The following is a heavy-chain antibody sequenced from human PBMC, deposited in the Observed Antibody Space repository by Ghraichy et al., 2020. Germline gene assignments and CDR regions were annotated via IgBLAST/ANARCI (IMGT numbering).Heavy chain of an antibody. J-gene: IGHJ6*03. V-gene: IGHV4-34*01. CDR3: ARETVVVARVYYYYYYMDV. Sequence: SQTLSLTCAVYGGSFSGYYWSWIRQPPGKGLEWIGEINHSGSTNYNPSLKSRVTISVDTSKNQFSLKLSSVTAADTAVYYCARETVVVARVYYYYYYMDVWGKGTTVTVSS. D-gene: IGHD2-15*01. CDR2: INHSGST. CDR1: GGSFSGYY.